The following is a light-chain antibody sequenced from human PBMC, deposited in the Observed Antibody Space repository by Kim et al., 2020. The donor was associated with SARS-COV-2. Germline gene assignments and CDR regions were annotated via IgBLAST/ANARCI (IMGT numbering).Light chain of an antibody. CDR3: QQFNGWPRT. CDR1: QTVSSN. V-gene: IGKV3-15*01. J-gene: IGKJ2*01. Sequence: EIVMTQSPATLSVSPGEGVTLSCRASQTVSSNLAWYQQRPGQAPRLLIFGASTRAAGVPSRFSGSGSGTEFTLTISSLQSEDFAVYYCQQFNGWPRTFGQGTKLEF. CDR2: GAS.